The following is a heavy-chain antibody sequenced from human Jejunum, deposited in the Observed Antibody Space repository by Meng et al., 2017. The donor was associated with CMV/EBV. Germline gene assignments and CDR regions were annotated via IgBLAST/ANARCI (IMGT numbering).Heavy chain of an antibody. V-gene: IGHV4-39*07. CDR1: SGFHRGSRFC. Sequence: VSSGFHRGSRFCWGWIHRAPGRGLEWIGNISRGGSAYYNPSLESRVVISVDTSKNQFSLTLSSVTAADTAVYYCARDREQVYDYWGQGTLVTVSS. CDR3: ARDREQVYDY. J-gene: IGHJ4*02. D-gene: IGHD5/OR15-5a*01. CDR2: ISRGGSA.